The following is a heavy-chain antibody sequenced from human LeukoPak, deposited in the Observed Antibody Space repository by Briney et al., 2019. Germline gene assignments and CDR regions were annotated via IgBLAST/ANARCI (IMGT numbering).Heavy chain of an antibody. CDR2: ISYDGSNK. Sequence: GRSLRLSCAASGFTFSSCGMHWVRQAPGKGLEWVAVISYDGSNKYYADFVKGRFTISRDNSKNTLFLEMNSLRAEDTAVYYCAKALTSGWYLDAFNIWGQGTMVTVSS. CDR3: AKALTSGWYLDAFNI. D-gene: IGHD6-19*01. CDR1: GFTFSSCG. V-gene: IGHV3-30*18. J-gene: IGHJ3*02.